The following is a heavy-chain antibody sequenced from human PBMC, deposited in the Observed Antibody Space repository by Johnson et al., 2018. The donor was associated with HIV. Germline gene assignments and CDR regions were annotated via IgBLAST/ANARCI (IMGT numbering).Heavy chain of an antibody. CDR2: IFYDGSDK. V-gene: IGHV3-30*04. J-gene: IGHJ3*02. Sequence: QMQLVESGGGVVQPGRSLRVSCAASGFTFSSYAMHWVRQAPGKGLEWVAVIFYDGSDKFHADSVKGRFTISRDTSKNTLYLQMNSLRAEDTAVYYCAREERTGVGDAFDTWGQGTMVIVSS. CDR1: GFTFSSYA. CDR3: AREERTGVGDAFDT. D-gene: IGHD1-26*01.